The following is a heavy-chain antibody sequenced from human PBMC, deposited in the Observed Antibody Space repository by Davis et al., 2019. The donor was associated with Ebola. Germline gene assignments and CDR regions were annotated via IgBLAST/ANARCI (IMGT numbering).Heavy chain of an antibody. V-gene: IGHV3-11*01. CDR3: ARGASRTSAYFDY. CDR1: GFTFSDYY. J-gene: IGHJ4*02. Sequence: GESLKISCAASGFTFSDYYMSWIRQAPGKGLEWVSYISSSGSTIYYADSVKGRFTISRDNAKNSLYLQMNSLRAEDAAVYYCARGASRTSAYFDYWGQGTLVTVSS. CDR2: ISSSGSTI. D-gene: IGHD6-6*01.